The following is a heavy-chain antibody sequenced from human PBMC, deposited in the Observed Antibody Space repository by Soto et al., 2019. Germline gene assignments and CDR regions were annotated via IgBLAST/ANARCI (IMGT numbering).Heavy chain of an antibody. CDR3: ASLVLLWFGELFAKPDPNEKFFDY. V-gene: IGHV4-39*01. CDR1: GGSISSSSYY. D-gene: IGHD3-10*01. J-gene: IGHJ4*02. Sequence: SETLSLTCTVSGGSISSSSYYWGWIRQPPGKGLEWIGSIYYSGSTYYNPSLKSRVTISVDTSKNQFSLKLSSVTAADTAVYYCASLVLLWFGELFAKPDPNEKFFDYWGQGTLVTVSS. CDR2: IYYSGST.